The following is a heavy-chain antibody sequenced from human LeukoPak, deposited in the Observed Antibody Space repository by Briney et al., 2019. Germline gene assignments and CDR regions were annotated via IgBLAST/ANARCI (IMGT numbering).Heavy chain of an antibody. J-gene: IGHJ4*02. CDR2: ISSSSSTI. Sequence: GGSLRLSCAASGFTFSSYTMNWVRQAPGKGLEWVSYISSSSSTIYYSDSVKGRFTISRDNAKNSLYLQMNSMRAEDTAVYYCARDRGITAATRPYWGQGTLVTVSS. V-gene: IGHV3-48*04. CDR3: ARDRGITAATRPY. CDR1: GFTFSSYT. D-gene: IGHD6-13*01.